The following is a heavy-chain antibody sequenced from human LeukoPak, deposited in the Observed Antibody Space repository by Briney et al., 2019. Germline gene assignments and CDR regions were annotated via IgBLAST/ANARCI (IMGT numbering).Heavy chain of an antibody. Sequence: GGSLRLSCAASGFTLSSYWMHWVRQAPGKGLVWVSRINSDGSSTSYADFVKGRFTISRDNSKNTLYLQMNSLRAEDTAVYYCAKVSKSLGWSVDYWGQGTLVTVSS. CDR3: AKVSKSLGWSVDY. J-gene: IGHJ4*02. V-gene: IGHV3-74*01. CDR1: GFTLSSYW. D-gene: IGHD2-8*01. CDR2: INSDGSST.